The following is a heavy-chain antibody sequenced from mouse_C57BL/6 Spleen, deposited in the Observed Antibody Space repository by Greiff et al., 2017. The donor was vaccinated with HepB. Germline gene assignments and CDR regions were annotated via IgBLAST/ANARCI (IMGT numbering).Heavy chain of an antibody. CDR3: VREGHIYYGSSYEDYYAMDY. V-gene: IGHV10-1*01. J-gene: IGHJ4*01. Sequence: EVQLVESGGGLVQPKGSLKLSCAASGFSFNTYAMNWVRQAPGKGLEWVARIRSKSNNYATYYADSVKDSFTISRDDSESMLYLQMNNLKTEDTAMYYCVREGHIYYGSSYEDYYAMDYWGQGTSVTVSS. D-gene: IGHD1-1*01. CDR2: IRSKSNNYAT. CDR1: GFSFNTYA.